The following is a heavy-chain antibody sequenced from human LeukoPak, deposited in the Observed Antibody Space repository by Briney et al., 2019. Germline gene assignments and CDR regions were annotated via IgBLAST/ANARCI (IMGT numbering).Heavy chain of an antibody. V-gene: IGHV6-1*01. CDR2: TYYRSKWYK. J-gene: IGHJ4*02. Sequence: SQTLSLTCAISGDSVSSDSAAWNWIRQSPSRGLEWLGGTYYRSKWYKNYAVSVKSRITINPDTSKNQFSLQLNSVTPEDTAVYYCARGSFDSSLSWGQGTLVTVSS. D-gene: IGHD3-22*01. CDR3: ARGSFDSSLS. CDR1: GDSVSSDSAA.